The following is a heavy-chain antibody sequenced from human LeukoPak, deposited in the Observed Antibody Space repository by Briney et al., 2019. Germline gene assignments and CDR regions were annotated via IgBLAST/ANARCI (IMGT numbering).Heavy chain of an antibody. CDR2: ISGSGGST. D-gene: IGHD3-3*01. Sequence: PGGSLRLSCAASGFTVSSNYISWVRQAPGKGLEWVSAISGSGGSTYYADSVKGRFTISRDNSKNTLYLQMNSLRAEDTAVYYCANLYDFWSGYPLDYWGQGTLVTVSS. CDR3: ANLYDFWSGYPLDY. CDR1: GFTVSSNY. V-gene: IGHV3-23*01. J-gene: IGHJ4*02.